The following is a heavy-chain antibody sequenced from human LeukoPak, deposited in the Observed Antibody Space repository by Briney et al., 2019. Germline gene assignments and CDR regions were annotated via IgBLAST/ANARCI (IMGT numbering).Heavy chain of an antibody. CDR1: GASLSSYY. CDR2: IYTSGST. V-gene: IGHV4-4*07. J-gene: IGHJ6*03. Sequence: SETLSLTCTVAGASLSSYYWSWIRQPAGKGLEWTGRIYTSGSTNFHTSLKSRVTMAVDTSERQISLKLSSVTAADTAVYYCARDRGMVRGVIISYYYYYMDVWGKGTTVTVSS. CDR3: ARDRGMVRGVIISYYYYYMDV. D-gene: IGHD3-10*01.